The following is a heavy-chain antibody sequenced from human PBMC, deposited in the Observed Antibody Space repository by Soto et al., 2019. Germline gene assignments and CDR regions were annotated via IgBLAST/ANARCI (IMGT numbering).Heavy chain of an antibody. V-gene: IGHV3-48*03. CDR2: ISSSGSTI. J-gene: IGHJ4*02. D-gene: IGHD3-3*01. Sequence: EVQLVESGGGLVQPGGSLRLSCAASGFTFSSYEMNWVRQAPGKGLEWVSYISSSGSTIYYADTVKGRFTISRDNAKNSLYLQMNSLRAEDTAVYYCARDVEWLPDYWGQGTLVTVSS. CDR1: GFTFSSYE. CDR3: ARDVEWLPDY.